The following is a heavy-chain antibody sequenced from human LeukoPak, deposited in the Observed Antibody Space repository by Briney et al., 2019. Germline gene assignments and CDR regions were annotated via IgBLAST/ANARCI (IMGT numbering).Heavy chain of an antibody. CDR1: GYTFTGYY. Sequence: SVRXXCKASGYTFTGYYMHWVRQAPGQGLEWMGWINPKSGDTNYGQKFKGRVTINRERTNRTAYMDMSRLRADDTAGYYCAXXRLXLGYERTNWFDPWGQGTLVTVSS. J-gene: IGHJ5*02. D-gene: IGHD2-15*01. CDR2: INPKSGDT. V-gene: IGHV1-2*02. CDR3: AXXRLXLGYERTNWFDP.